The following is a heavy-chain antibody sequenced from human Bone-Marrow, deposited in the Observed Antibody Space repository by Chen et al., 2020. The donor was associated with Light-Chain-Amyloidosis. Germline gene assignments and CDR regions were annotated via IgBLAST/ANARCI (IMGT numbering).Heavy chain of an antibody. CDR3: AKRPPYPSIYGMDV. V-gene: IGHV3-23*01. D-gene: IGHD2-21*01. J-gene: IGHJ6*02. CDR2: ISGSGGST. Sequence: EVQLLESGGGLVQPGGSLRLSCAASGFTFSSYAMSWVRQAPGKGLEWVSGISGSGGSTYYADAVKGRFTISRDNSKNTLYLQMNSLRAEDTAVYYCAKRPPYPSIYGMDVWGQGTTVTVSS. CDR1: GFTFSSYA.